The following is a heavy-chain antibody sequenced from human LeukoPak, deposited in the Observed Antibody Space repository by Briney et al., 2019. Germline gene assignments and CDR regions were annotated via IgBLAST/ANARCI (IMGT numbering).Heavy chain of an antibody. CDR2: INPSGGST. J-gene: IGHJ1*01. D-gene: IGHD3-22*01. CDR3: AKDPGYYDSSGYPVVGYFQH. Sequence: ASVKVSCKASGYTFTSYYMQWLRQAPGQGLEWMGIINPSGGSTNYAQKFQGRDTMTRNTSTSTVYMELSSLRSEDTAVYYCAKDPGYYDSSGYPVVGYFQHWGQGTLVTVSS. CDR1: GYTFTSYY. V-gene: IGHV1-46*01.